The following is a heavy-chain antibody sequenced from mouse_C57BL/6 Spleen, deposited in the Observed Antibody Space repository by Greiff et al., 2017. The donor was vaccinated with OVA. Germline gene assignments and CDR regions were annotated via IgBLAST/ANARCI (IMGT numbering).Heavy chain of an antibody. D-gene: IGHD4-1*01. J-gene: IGHJ4*01. Sequence: EVQVVESGEGLVKPGGSLKLSCAASGFTFSSYAMSWVRQTPEKRLEWVAYISSGGDYIYYADTVKGRFTISRDNARNTLYLQMSSLKSEDTAMYYCTRETGYYAMDYWGQGTSVTVSS. CDR1: GFTFSSYA. V-gene: IGHV5-9-1*02. CDR3: TRETGYYAMDY. CDR2: ISSGGDYI.